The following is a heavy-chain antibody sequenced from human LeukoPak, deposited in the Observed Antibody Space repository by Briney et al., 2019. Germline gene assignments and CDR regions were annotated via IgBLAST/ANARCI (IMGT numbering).Heavy chain of an antibody. J-gene: IGHJ4*02. V-gene: IGHV1-69*05. CDR2: IIPIFGTA. D-gene: IGHD2-2*01. Sequence: SVKVSCKASGGTFSSYAISWVRQAPGQGLEWMGGIIPIFGTANYAQKFQGRVTITTDESTSTAYMELSSLRSEGTAVYYCARGVVPAAMRFDYWGQGTLVTVSS. CDR3: ARGVVPAAMRFDY. CDR1: GGTFSSYA.